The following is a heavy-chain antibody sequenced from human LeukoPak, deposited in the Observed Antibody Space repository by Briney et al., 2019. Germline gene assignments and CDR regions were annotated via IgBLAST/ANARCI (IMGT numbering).Heavy chain of an antibody. V-gene: IGHV3-23*01. CDR2: ISGGGGST. J-gene: IGHJ4*02. Sequence: GGSLRLSCAASGFTFSSYWMSWVRQAPGQGLEWVSAISGGGGSTYYADSVKGRFTISRDNSKNTLYLQMNSLRAEDTAMYYCAKESDSAGACDFWGQGTLVTVSS. D-gene: IGHD2-21*02. CDR1: GFTFSSYW. CDR3: AKESDSAGACDF.